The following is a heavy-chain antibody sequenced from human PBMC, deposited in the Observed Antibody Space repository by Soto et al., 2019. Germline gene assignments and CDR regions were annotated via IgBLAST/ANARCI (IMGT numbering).Heavy chain of an antibody. CDR1: GFTFSSYA. J-gene: IGHJ4*02. V-gene: IGHV3-30-3*01. D-gene: IGHD6-6*01. CDR2: ISYDGSNK. Sequence: GGSLRLSCAASGFTFSSYAMHWVRQAPGKGLEWVAVISYDGSNKYYADTVKGRFTISRDNSKNTLYLQMNSLRAEDTAVYYCARDRARKWVYRFDYWGQGTLVTVSS. CDR3: ARDRARKWVYRFDY.